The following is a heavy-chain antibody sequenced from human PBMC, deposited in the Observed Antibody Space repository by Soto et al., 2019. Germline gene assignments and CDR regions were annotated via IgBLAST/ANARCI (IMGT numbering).Heavy chain of an antibody. V-gene: IGHV3-48*02. D-gene: IGHD3-16*01. Sequence: EVQLVESGGGLVQPGGYLKLSCAVSGVTFSSHARNWVRQAPGKGLEWVAYIHGTRSIIYYADSVKGRFSISRDNAKNSLYLQMDSLRDEDTALYYCARDARNADYDYWGQGTLVTVSS. J-gene: IGHJ4*02. CDR1: GVTFSSHA. CDR2: IHGTRSII. CDR3: ARDARNADYDY.